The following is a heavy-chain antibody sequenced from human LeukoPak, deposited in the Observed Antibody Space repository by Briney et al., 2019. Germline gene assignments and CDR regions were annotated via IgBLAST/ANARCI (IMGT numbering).Heavy chain of an antibody. V-gene: IGHV3-30*03. J-gene: IGHJ4*02. D-gene: IGHD3-10*01. CDR2: ISYDGSNK. CDR1: GFTFSSYG. CDR3: ASTNHYYGSGTYDYYFDY. Sequence: GGSLRLSCAASGFTFSSYGMHWVRQAPGKGLEWVAVISYDGSNKYYADSVKGRFTISRDNAKNSLYLQMTSLRAEDTAVYYCASTNHYYGSGTYDYYFDYWGQGTLLTVSS.